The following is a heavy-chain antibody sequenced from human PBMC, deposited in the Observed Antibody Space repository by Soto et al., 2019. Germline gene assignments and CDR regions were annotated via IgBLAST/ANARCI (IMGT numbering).Heavy chain of an antibody. Sequence: EVQLLQSGGGLVQPGGSLRLSCAASGFTFTSYSMTWVRQTPGKGLEWVAAVNPGGDSTYYADSAKGRFTISRDNSNKTRYLQMNSLRAEATAVYYCAKDLRAGSGYDFDTRDQGTLVPVSS. V-gene: IGHV3-23*01. CDR1: GFTFTSYS. D-gene: IGHD5-12*01. CDR3: AKDLRAGSGYDFDT. CDR2: VNPGGDST. J-gene: IGHJ4*02.